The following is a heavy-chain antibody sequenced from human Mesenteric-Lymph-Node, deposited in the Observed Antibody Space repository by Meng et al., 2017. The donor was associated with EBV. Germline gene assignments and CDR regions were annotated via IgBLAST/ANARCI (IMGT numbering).Heavy chain of an antibody. CDR3: ARERGAGTYQGFDF. D-gene: IGHD3-10*01. CDR1: GSSITTNNH. Sequence: QVPSDESVPGRMQLSATLNLTSAVSGSSITTNNHWSWTPQPPGKGLEWIAEISHNGHTKYSPSLKSRVTISIDKSKNQFSLKGDSGTAADTAVYYCARERGAGTYQGFDFWGQGTLVTVSS. CDR2: ISHNGHT. J-gene: IGHJ4*02. V-gene: IGHV4-4*02.